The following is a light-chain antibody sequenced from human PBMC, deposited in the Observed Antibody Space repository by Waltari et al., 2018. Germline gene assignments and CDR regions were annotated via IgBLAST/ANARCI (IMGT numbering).Light chain of an antibody. V-gene: IGKV1-5*03. CDR3: QHYYSYPLT. CDR1: QSISSW. Sequence: DIQMTQSPSTLSASVGDRVTITCRASQSISSWLAWYQQKPGKPPKLLMYKASSLESGVPSRFSGSGSGTEFTLTINSLQPDDFATHYCQHYYSYPLTFGGGTKVEIK. CDR2: KAS. J-gene: IGKJ4*01.